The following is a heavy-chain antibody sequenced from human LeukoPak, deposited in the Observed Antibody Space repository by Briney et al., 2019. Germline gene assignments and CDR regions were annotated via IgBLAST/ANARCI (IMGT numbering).Heavy chain of an antibody. Sequence: GGSLRLSCAASGFTFSSYSMNWVRQAPGKGLEWVSYISSSSSTIYYADSVKGRFTISRDNAKNSLYLQMNSLRAEDTTVYYCSLSRGYSYGKDYYYYCMDVWGKGTTVTVSS. CDR1: GFTFSSYS. CDR3: SLSRGYSYGKDYYYYCMDV. V-gene: IGHV3-48*04. CDR2: ISSSSSTI. J-gene: IGHJ6*03. D-gene: IGHD5-18*01.